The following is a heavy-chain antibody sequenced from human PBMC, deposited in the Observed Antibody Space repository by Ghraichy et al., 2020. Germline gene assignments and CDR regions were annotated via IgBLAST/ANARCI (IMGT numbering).Heavy chain of an antibody. Sequence: SQTLSLTCTVTGGSISSSSYYWGWIRQPPGKGLEWIGSIYYSGSTYYNPSLKSRVTISVDTSKNKFSLKLNSVNAADTAVYYCARYGGFSSGWYGSWFDPWGQGTLVSVSS. CDR3: ARYGGFSSGWYGSWFDP. CDR2: IYYSGST. J-gene: IGHJ5*02. CDR1: GGSISSSSYY. V-gene: IGHV4-39*01. D-gene: IGHD6-19*01.